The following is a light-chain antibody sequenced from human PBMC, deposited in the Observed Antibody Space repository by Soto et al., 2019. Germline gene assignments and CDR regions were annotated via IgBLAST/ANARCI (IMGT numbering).Light chain of an antibody. CDR3: LQYYNYPWT. CDR2: AAS. CDR1: QGIRND. Sequence: AIQMTQSPSSLSASVGDRVTITCRASQGIRNDLGWYQQKPGKAPTLRIYAASSLQSGVPSRFSGSGSGTDLSLTISSLQTAEFAAYYCLQYYNYPWTCGQGTKVESK. J-gene: IGKJ1*01. V-gene: IGKV1-6*01.